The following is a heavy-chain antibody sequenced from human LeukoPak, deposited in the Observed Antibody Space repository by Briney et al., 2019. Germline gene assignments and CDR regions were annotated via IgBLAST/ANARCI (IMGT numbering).Heavy chain of an antibody. V-gene: IGHV3-7*05. J-gene: IGHJ3*02. Sequence: GGSLRLSCAASGFTFSNYWMTWVRQAPGIGLEWVANIKQDGSEKYYVDSVRGRFTISRDNAKSSLYLQINSLRAEDTAVYYCARGLGGGLWPNAFDIWGQGTMVTVSS. CDR3: ARGLGGGLWPNAFDI. CDR2: IKQDGSEK. CDR1: GFTFSNYW. D-gene: IGHD3-16*01.